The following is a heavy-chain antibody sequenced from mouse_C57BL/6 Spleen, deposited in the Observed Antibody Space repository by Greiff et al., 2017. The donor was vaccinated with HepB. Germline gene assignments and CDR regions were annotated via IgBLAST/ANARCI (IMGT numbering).Heavy chain of an antibody. V-gene: IGHV1-63*01. Sequence: QVQLQQSGAELVRPGTSVKMSCKASGYTFTNYWIGWAKQRPGHGLEWIGDIYPGGGYTNYNEKFKGKATLTADKSSSTAYMQFSSLTSEDSAIYYCARGDDGYPYYAMDYWGQGTSVTVSS. CDR2: IYPGGGYT. J-gene: IGHJ4*01. D-gene: IGHD2-3*01. CDR1: GYTFTNYW. CDR3: ARGDDGYPYYAMDY.